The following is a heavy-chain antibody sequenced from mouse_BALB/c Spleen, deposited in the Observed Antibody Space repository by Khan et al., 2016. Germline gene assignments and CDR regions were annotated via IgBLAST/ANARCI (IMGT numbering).Heavy chain of an antibody. V-gene: IGHV3-8*02. CDR3: ARYDGISYVRGMDY. CDR2: ISYSGGT. D-gene: IGHD1-1*01. CDR1: GDSITSGY. Sequence: EVQLQESGPSLVKPSQTLSLTCSVTGDSITSGYWNWIRKFPGNKLEYMGYISYSGGTYNNPSIKSRISINRDTSKNQYYLQLNSVTTEDTGTYXCARYDGISYVRGMDYWGQGLSVTVSS. J-gene: IGHJ4*01.